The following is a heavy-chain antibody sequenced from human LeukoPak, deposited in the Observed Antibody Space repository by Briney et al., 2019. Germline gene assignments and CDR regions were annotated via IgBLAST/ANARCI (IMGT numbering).Heavy chain of an antibody. D-gene: IGHD5-24*01. CDR2: ISYDGSNK. J-gene: IGHJ4*02. V-gene: IGHV3-30-3*01. Sequence: GGSLRLSCAASGFTFSSYAMHWVRQAPGKGLEGVAFISYDGSNKYYADSVKGRFTISRDNSKNTLYLQMNSLRAEDTAVYYCARDMEMATIFGSNSYFDYWGQGTLVTVSS. CDR1: GFTFSSYA. CDR3: ARDMEMATIFGSNSYFDY.